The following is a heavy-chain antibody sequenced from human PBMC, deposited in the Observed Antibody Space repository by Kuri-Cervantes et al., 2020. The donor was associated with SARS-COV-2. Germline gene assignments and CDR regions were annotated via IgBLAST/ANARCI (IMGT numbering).Heavy chain of an antibody. Sequence: ASVKVSCKASGYTFTGYYMHWVRQAPGQGLEWMGWINPNSGGTNYAQKFQGGVTMTRDTSISTVYMELSRLRSDDTAVYYCARSTPFWRLVVISQGGAFDIWGQGTMVTVSS. J-gene: IGHJ3*02. D-gene: IGHD3-22*01. CDR2: INPNSGGT. CDR1: GYTFTGYY. CDR3: ARSTPFWRLVVISQGGAFDI. V-gene: IGHV1-2*02.